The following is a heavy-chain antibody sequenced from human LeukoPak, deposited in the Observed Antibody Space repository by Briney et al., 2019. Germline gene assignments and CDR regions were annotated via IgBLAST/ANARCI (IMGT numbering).Heavy chain of an antibody. J-gene: IGHJ6*02. Sequence: PSETLSLTCTVSGGSISSYYWSWIRQPPGKGLEWIGYIFHSGSAKYNPSLKSRVTISVDTSKNQFSLKLSSVTAADTAVYYCARDRYYGSGTKDVWGQGTTVTVSS. CDR2: IFHSGSA. CDR1: GGSISSYY. D-gene: IGHD3-10*01. CDR3: ARDRYYGSGTKDV. V-gene: IGHV4-59*01.